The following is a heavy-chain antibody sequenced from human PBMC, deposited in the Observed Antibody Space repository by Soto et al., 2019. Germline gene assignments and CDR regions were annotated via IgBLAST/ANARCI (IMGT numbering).Heavy chain of an antibody. CDR2: ISGSGGNT. Sequence: GLLRLYCAASGFTFNGSAINWVRHAQGKGLEWVSAISGSGGNTYYADSVKGRFTISRDNSKNTLYLQMNSLRAEDTAVYYCAKGRVTTRPYNWFDPWGQGTLVTVSS. CDR3: AKGRVTTRPYNWFDP. J-gene: IGHJ5*02. V-gene: IGHV3-23*01. CDR1: GFTFNGSA. D-gene: IGHD4-4*01.